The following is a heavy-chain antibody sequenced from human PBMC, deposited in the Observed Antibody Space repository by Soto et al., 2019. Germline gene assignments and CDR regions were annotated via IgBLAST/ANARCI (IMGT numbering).Heavy chain of an antibody. CDR2: IIPIFGTA. J-gene: IGHJ5*02. V-gene: IGHV1-69*13. CDR1: GGTFSSYA. D-gene: IGHD3-3*01. Sequence: ASVKVSCKASGGTFSSYAISWVRQAPGQGLEWMGGIIPIFGTANYAQKFQGRVTITADESTSTAYMELSSLRSEDTAVYYCARSPAYDFWSGYCCFDPWGQRTLVTVSS. CDR3: ARSPAYDFWSGYCCFDP.